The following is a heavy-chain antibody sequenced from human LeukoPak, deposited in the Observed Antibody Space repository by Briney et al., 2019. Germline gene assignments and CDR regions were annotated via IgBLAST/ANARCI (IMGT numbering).Heavy chain of an antibody. CDR3: ARDLGQYYDTSDNWFDP. J-gene: IGHJ5*02. CDR2: IKTKTNGGTA. Sequence: PGGSLRLSCAASGFTFSNAWMSWVRRAPGKGLEWVGRIKTKTNGGTADYTPPVKGRFTISRDDSKNTLYLQMNSLRAEDTAVYYCARDLGQYYDTSDNWFDPWGQGTLVTVSS. CDR1: GFTFSNAW. D-gene: IGHD3-22*01. V-gene: IGHV3-15*05.